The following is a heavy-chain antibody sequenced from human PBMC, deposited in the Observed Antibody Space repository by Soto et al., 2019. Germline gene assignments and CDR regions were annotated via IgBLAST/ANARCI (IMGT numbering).Heavy chain of an antibody. V-gene: IGHV1-2*04. D-gene: IGHD4-17*01. CDR3: ASGGSTVTREFDY. CDR2: INPKSGDT. Sequence: QVQLVQSGAEVKKPGASVKVSCKASGYTFTGFYMHWVRQAPGQGLEWMGWINPKSGDTAYAQNFQGWVTMTRDTSISTAYRELSRLKSDDTAVYYCASGGSTVTREFDYWGQGTLVSVSS. J-gene: IGHJ4*02. CDR1: GYTFTGFY.